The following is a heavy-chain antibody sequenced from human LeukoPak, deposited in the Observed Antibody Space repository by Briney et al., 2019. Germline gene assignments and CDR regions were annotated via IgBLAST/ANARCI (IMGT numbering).Heavy chain of an antibody. J-gene: IGHJ4*02. CDR1: GGSFSGYY. D-gene: IGHD2-2*01. CDR3: ARGPLCSSTSCYWGY. V-gene: IGHV4-34*01. Sequence: PSETLSLTCAVYGGSFSGYYWSWIRQPPGKGLEWIGEINHSGSTNYNPSLKSRVTISVDTSKNPFSLKLSSVTAADTAVYYCARGPLCSSTSCYWGYWGQGTLVTVSS. CDR2: INHSGST.